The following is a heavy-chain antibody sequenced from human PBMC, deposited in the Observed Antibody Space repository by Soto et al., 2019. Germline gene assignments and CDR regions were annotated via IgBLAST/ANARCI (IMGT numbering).Heavy chain of an antibody. CDR3: AKSPNFYCSSPNCYKFYFDF. V-gene: IGHV3-30*18. J-gene: IGHJ4*02. CDR1: GFTFNTYG. Sequence: QEQLVESGGGVVQPGRSLRLSCAASGFTFNTYGMHWVRQAPGKGLEWVAVISYDGSDKYYADSVKGRFIISRDNSKHTLYLQMNSLRAEDTAIYYCAKSPNFYCSSPNCYKFYFDFWGQGALVTVSS. D-gene: IGHD2-2*02. CDR2: ISYDGSDK.